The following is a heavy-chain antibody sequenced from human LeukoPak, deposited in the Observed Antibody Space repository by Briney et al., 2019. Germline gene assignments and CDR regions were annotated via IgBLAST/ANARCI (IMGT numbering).Heavy chain of an antibody. D-gene: IGHD4-23*01. CDR1: GGSFSDYS. CDR2: IYYSGST. V-gene: IGHV4-59*01. CDR3: ARRAAVNDPYYYYGMDV. J-gene: IGHJ6*02. Sequence: SETLSLTCAVYGGSFSDYSWSWIRQPPGKGLEWIGYIYYSGSTNYNPSLKSRVTISVGTSKNQFSLKLSSVTAADTAVYYCARRAAVNDPYYYYGMDVWGQGTTVTVSS.